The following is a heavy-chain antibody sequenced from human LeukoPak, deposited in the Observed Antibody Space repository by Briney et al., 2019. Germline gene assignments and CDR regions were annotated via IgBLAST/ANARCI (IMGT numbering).Heavy chain of an antibody. CDR2: ISAYNGNT. CDR3: ASNGSSSSMDY. D-gene: IGHD6-6*01. Sequence: VASVKVSCKASGYTFTSSGISWVRQAPGQGLEWMGWISAYNGNTIYAQKLQGRVTMTTDTSTNTAYMELRSLRSDDTAVYYCASNGSSSSMDYWGQGTLVTVSS. V-gene: IGHV1-18*01. J-gene: IGHJ4*02. CDR1: GYTFTSSG.